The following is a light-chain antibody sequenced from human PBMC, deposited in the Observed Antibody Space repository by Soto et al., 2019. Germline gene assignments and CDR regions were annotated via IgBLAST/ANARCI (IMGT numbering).Light chain of an antibody. CDR2: GAS. V-gene: IGKV3-20*01. J-gene: IGKJ1*01. CDR3: QRYGTSLTWT. CDR1: QSISSGY. Sequence: EIVLTQSPGTLSLSPGERATLSCRASQSISSGYLAWYQQKPGQAPRLLIYGASSRATGIPDRFSGSGSETDFTLTISRLGPEDFAVYYCQRYGTSLTWTFGQGTKVEIK.